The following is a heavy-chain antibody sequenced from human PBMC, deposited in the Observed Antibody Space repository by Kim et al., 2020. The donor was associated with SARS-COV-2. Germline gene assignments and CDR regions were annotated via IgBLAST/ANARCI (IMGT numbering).Heavy chain of an antibody. J-gene: IGHJ4*02. D-gene: IGHD6-6*01. Sequence: YGVSVKGRLPITRDNAKNSLYLQMNSLRAEDTAVYYCASQYSRDWYFDYWGQGTLVTVSS. V-gene: IGHV3-11*01. CDR3: ASQYSRDWYFDY.